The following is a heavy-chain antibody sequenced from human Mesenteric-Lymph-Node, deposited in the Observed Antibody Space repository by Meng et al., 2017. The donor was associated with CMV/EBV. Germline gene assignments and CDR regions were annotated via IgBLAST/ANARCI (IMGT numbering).Heavy chain of an antibody. V-gene: IGHV6-1*01. J-gene: IGHJ4*02. CDR2: TYYRSQWFN. Sequence: SQTLSLTCAISGDSVSSNSVAWNWIRQSPSRGLEWLGRTYYRSQWFNDYAISVKSRMTINPDTSKNQFSLQLNSVTPEDTAVYYCARSRSGDRCLDHWGQGTLVTVSS. CDR1: GDSVSSNSVA. D-gene: IGHD1-26*01. CDR3: ARSRSGDRCLDH.